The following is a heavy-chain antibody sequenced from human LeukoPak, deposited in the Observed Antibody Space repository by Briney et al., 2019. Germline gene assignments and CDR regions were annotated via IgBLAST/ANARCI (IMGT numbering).Heavy chain of an antibody. CDR3: ACGLWRGIAVASLDY. CDR1: GGSISKSTYY. J-gene: IGHJ4*02. CDR2: IYYSGST. V-gene: IGHV4-39*07. Sequence: SETLSLTCTVSGGSISKSTYYWGWIRQPPGKGLEWIGSIYYSGSTYYNPSLKSRVTISVDTSKNQFSLKLSSVTAADTAVYYCACGLWRGIAVASLDYWGQGTLVTVSS. D-gene: IGHD6-19*01.